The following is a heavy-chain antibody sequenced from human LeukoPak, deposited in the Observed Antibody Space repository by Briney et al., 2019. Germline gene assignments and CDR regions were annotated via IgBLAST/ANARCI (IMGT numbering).Heavy chain of an antibody. CDR3: AALPYDFWSAQPYFDY. V-gene: IGHV1-58*01. D-gene: IGHD3-3*01. J-gene: IGHJ4*02. CDR1: GFTFTSSA. Sequence: SVKVSCKASGFTFTSSAVQWVRQARGQRLEWIGWIVVGSGNTNYAQKFQERVTITRDMSTSTAYMELSSLRSEDTAVYYCAALPYDFWSAQPYFDYWGQGTLVTVSS. CDR2: IVVGSGNT.